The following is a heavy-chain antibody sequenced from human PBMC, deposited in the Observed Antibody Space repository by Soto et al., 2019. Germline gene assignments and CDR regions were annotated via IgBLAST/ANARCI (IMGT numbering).Heavy chain of an antibody. Sequence: GSMSLSCAPSGFSFSAYYMGWIRQVPGMGLEWVAYINGTSDSIPYADSVKGRFTISRDNAKNSLYLRMKSLGAEDTAVYYCSRVAVLAAAGTTDYWGQGSRVTVSS. D-gene: IGHD6-13*01. CDR1: GFSFSAYY. J-gene: IGHJ4*02. CDR3: SRVAVLAAAGTTDY. CDR2: INGTSDSI. V-gene: IGHV3-11*06.